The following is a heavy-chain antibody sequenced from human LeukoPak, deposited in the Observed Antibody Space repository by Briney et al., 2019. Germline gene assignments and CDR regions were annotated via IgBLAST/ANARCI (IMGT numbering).Heavy chain of an antibody. CDR3: ARPRLEYCSGGSCFDAFDI. Sequence: PGGSLRLSCAVSGFTFSSYAMNWVRQAPGKGLEWVSAISGSGSTTYYADSVKGRFTISRDNSKNTLFLQMNSLTAEYTAIYSCARPRLEYCSGGSCFDAFDIWGQGTMVTVSS. CDR2: ISGSGSTT. CDR1: GFTFSSYA. J-gene: IGHJ3*02. D-gene: IGHD2-15*01. V-gene: IGHV3-23*01.